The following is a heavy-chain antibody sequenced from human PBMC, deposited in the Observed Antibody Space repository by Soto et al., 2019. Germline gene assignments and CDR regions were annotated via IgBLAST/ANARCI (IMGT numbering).Heavy chain of an antibody. CDR2: INKDGSVQ. CDR3: VRGHTYIVF. CDR1: GFTFTTFW. V-gene: IGHV3-7*01. J-gene: IGHJ1*01. D-gene: IGHD3-16*02. Sequence: EVQLVESGGGLVQPGGSLRLSCATSGFTFTTFWMSWVRQAPGKGPEWVANINKDGSVQYYVDSVTGRFTISRDNAQSSLYWQMDSLRAADTAVYYGVRGHTYIVFGGQGTLVTVSS.